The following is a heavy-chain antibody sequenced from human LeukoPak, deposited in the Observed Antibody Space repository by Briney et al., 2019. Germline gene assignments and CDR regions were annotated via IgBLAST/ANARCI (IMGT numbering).Heavy chain of an antibody. J-gene: IGHJ4*02. CDR2: ISHSRRT. V-gene: IGHV4-34*01. D-gene: IGHD7-27*01. CDR3: TKTSPGVPLDI. CDR1: GLSFTGYY. Sequence: SETLSLTCAVSGLSFTGYYWSWIRQPPGKGPEWIGEISHSRRTSYNPSLESRVTISLDTSKNQFSLKLSFVTAADTAVYYCTKTSPGVPLDIWGQGALVTVSS.